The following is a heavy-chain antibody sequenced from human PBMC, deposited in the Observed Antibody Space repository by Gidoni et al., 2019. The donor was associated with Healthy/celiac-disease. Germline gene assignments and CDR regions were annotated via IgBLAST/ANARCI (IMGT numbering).Heavy chain of an antibody. CDR3: AKDGGYSGSGGRGRFDY. CDR2: ISWDGGST. CDR1: GFTFDDYA. Sequence: EVQLVESGGVVVQPGGSLRLSCAASGFTFDDYAMHWVRQAPGKGLEWVSLISWDGGSTYYADSVKGRFTISRDNSKNSLYLQMNSLRAEDTALYYCAKDGGYSGSGGRGRFDYWGQGTLVTVSS. J-gene: IGHJ4*02. V-gene: IGHV3-43D*04. D-gene: IGHD5-12*01.